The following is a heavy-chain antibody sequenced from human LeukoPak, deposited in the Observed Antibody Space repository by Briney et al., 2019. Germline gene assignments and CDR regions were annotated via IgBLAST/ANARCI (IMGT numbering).Heavy chain of an antibody. V-gene: IGHV4-39*01. Sequence: SETLSLTCTVSGGSISSSDYFWCWIRQPPWKGLEWIASIYYSGTTHYNPSLKSRVTMSVDTSKNQFSLKLSSVTAADTAVYYCARVDTQGVPSPWGQGILVTVSS. J-gene: IGHJ5*02. CDR1: GGSISSSDYF. D-gene: IGHD3-16*01. CDR3: ARVDTQGVPSP. CDR2: IYYSGTT.